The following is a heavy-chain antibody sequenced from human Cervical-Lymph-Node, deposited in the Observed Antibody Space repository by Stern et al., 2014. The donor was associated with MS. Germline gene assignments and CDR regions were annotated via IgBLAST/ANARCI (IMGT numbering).Heavy chain of an antibody. CDR1: GGTFNSYA. CDR3: ARGVSDSSSWWDWYFDL. V-gene: IGHV1-69*01. Sequence: QMQLVQSGAEVKKPGSSVKVSCKASGGTFNSYAISWVRQAPGQGLEWMGGIIPIFDTTNYTQKFQGRVTITADESTTTAYMELSSLRSEDTAVYYCARGVSDSSSWWDWYFDLWGRGTLVTVSS. J-gene: IGHJ2*01. CDR2: IIPIFDTT. D-gene: IGHD6-13*01.